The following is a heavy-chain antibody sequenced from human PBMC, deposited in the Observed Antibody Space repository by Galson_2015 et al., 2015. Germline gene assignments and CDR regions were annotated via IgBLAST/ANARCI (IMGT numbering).Heavy chain of an antibody. V-gene: IGHV3-21*01. Sequence: SLRLSCAASEFTFSSYYMSWVRQAPGKGLEWVSSISSTTTYIYYADSVKGRFTISRDNAKNSLYLQMNSLGAEDTAVYYCARQILDYDFRSGYSPTIFDYWGQGALGSVSS. D-gene: IGHD3-3*01. CDR1: EFTFSSYY. J-gene: IGHJ4*02. CDR3: ARQILDYDFRSGYSPTIFDY. CDR2: ISSTTTYI.